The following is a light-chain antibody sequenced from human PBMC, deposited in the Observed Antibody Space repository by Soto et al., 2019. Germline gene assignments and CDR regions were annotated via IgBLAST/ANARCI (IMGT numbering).Light chain of an antibody. CDR3: HQYNHWPPWT. CDR2: GAS. CDR1: QSVSSN. Sequence: ETVMTQSPATLSVSPGERATLSCRASQSVSSNLAWYQQKPGQAPRLLIYGASARATGIPARFSGSGSGTDFTLTISSLESEDSAVYYCHQYNHWPPWTFGQGTKVDIK. J-gene: IGKJ1*01. V-gene: IGKV3-15*01.